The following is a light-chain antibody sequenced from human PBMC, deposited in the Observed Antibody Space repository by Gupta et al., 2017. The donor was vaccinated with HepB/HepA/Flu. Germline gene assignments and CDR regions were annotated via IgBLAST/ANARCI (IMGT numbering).Light chain of an antibody. CDR2: GTT. V-gene: IGLV7-43*01. Sequence: QPVVTQEPSLTVSPGGTVTLTCTSSTGTVTSSSFPSWFQQKPGQAPRTLIYGTTIKHSWTPARFSGSLLGGKAALTLSGAQPEDEAEYYCLLYYGGARVFGGGTKLTVL. J-gene: IGLJ3*02. CDR3: LLYYGGARV. CDR1: TGTVTSSSF.